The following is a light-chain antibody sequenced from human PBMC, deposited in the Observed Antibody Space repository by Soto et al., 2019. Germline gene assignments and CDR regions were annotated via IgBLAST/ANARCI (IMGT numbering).Light chain of an antibody. V-gene: IGLV2-14*01. CDR2: AVT. CDR1: SSDIGGYNY. CDR3: TSYTRSSTYV. J-gene: IGLJ1*01. Sequence: QSALTQPASVSGSPGQSITISCTGTSSDIGGYNYVSWYQQDSGKAHKLIIYAVTDRPSGVSSRFSGSKSGNTAFLTISGLQAEDEADYYCTSYTRSSTYVFGTGTKVTVL.